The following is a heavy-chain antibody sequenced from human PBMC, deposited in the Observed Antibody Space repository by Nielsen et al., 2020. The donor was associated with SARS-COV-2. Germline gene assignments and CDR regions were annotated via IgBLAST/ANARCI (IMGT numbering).Heavy chain of an antibody. CDR1: GYTFTGYY. D-gene: IGHD3-22*01. CDR3: AQTTRELEYYDSTGLDY. Sequence: ASVKVSCKASGYTFTGYYMHWVRQAPGQGLEWMGWINPNSGGTNYAQKFQGRVTMTRDTSISTAYMELSRLRSDDTAVYYRAQTTRELEYYDSTGLDYWGQGTLVTVSS. CDR2: INPNSGGT. V-gene: IGHV1-2*02. J-gene: IGHJ4*02.